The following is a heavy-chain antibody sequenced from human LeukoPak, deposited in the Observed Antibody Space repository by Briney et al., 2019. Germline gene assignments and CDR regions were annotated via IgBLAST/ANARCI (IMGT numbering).Heavy chain of an antibody. V-gene: IGHV3-23*01. D-gene: IGHD3-3*01. CDR3: TRDLSIFGVVCPGF. CDR2: ITTSDGNT. Sequence: LPGGSLRLSCAASGFTFSSYTMSWVRQAPGKGLEWVSTITTSDGNTYYADSVKGRFTVSRDNSKNTLFLQMNSLRVEDTAVYYCTRDLSIFGVVCPGFWGQGTLVTVSS. CDR1: GFTFSSYT. J-gene: IGHJ4*02.